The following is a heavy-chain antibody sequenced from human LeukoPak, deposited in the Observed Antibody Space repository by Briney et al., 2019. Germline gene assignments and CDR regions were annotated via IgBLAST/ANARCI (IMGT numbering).Heavy chain of an antibody. D-gene: IGHD5-18*01. CDR1: GFTFSSYS. J-gene: IGHJ6*02. CDR2: ISSSSSTI. CDR3: ASVDTGARVYYYYGMDV. Sequence: GGSLRLSCAASGFTFSSYSMNWVRQAPGKGLEWVSYISSSSSTIYYADSVKGRFTISRDNAKNSLYLQMNSLRSEDTAVYYCASVDTGARVYYYYGMDVWGQGTTVTVSS. V-gene: IGHV3-48*01.